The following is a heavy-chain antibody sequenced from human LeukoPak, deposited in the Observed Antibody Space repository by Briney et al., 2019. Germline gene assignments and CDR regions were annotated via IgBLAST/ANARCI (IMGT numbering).Heavy chain of an antibody. CDR1: GFTFSSYG. CDR2: IRYDGSNK. CDR3: ARDWSSGWSFDY. V-gene: IGHV3-30*02. D-gene: IGHD6-19*01. Sequence: GGSLRLSCAASGFTFSSYGMHWVRQAPGKGLEWVAFIRYDGSNKYYADSVKGRFTISRDNAKNSLYLQMNSLRAEDTAVHYCARDWSSGWSFDYWGQGTLVTVSS. J-gene: IGHJ4*02.